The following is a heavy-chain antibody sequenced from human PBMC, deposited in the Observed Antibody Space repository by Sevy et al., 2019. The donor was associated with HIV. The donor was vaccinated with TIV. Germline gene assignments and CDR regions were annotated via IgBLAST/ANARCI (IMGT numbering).Heavy chain of an antibody. CDR1: GGTFSSYA. D-gene: IGHD6-13*01. CDR2: IIPIFGTA. V-gene: IGHV1-69*13. CDR3: ARDFLGSSRWGGVYWFDP. J-gene: IGHJ5*02. Sequence: ASVKVSCKASGGTFSSYAISWVRQAPGQGLEWMGGIIPIFGTANYAQKFQGRVTITADESTSTAYMELSSLRSEDTAVYYCARDFLGSSRWGGVYWFDPWGQGTLVTVSS.